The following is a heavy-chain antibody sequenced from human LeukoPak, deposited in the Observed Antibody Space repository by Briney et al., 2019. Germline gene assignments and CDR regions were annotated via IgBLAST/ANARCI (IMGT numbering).Heavy chain of an antibody. CDR2: IYYSGST. CDR1: GGSISSYY. Sequence: SETLSLTCTVSGGSISSYYWSWIRQPPGKGLEWIGYIYYSGSTNYNPSLKSRVTISVDTSKNQFSLKLSSVTAADTAVYYCARGTYYYYYGMDVWGQGTTVTVSS. CDR3: ARGTYYYYYGMDV. V-gene: IGHV4-59*08. J-gene: IGHJ6*02.